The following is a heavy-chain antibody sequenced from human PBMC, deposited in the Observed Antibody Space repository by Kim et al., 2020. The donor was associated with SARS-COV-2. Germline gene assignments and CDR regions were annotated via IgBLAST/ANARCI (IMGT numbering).Heavy chain of an antibody. V-gene: IGHV3-7*05. Sequence: GGSLRLSCAASGFSFSNFWMTWVRQAPVKGLAWVANINQDGSDRSYVDSVKGRFTISRDNAEQSLYLQLNSLRAEDTAVYYCARGLLAAPRCALDMWGQGKMFTVSS. J-gene: IGHJ3*02. D-gene: IGHD6-6*01. CDR2: INQDGSDR. CDR3: ARGLLAAPRCALDM. CDR1: GFSFSNFW.